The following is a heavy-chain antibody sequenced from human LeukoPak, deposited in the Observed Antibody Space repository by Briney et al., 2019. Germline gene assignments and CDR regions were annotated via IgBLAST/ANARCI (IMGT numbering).Heavy chain of an antibody. V-gene: IGHV3-11*01. CDR3: ARGPRRELWFGEFNWFDP. J-gene: IGHJ5*02. Sequence: GGPLRLSCAASGFTFSDYYMSWIRQAPGKGLEWVSYISSSGSTIYYADSVKGRFTISRDNAKNSLYLQMNSLRAEDTAVYYCARGPRRELWFGEFNWFDPWGQGTLVTVSS. CDR1: GFTFSDYY. CDR2: ISSSGSTI. D-gene: IGHD3-10*01.